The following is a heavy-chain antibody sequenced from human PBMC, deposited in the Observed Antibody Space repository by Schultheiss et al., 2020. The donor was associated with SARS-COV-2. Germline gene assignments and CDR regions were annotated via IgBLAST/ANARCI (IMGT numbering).Heavy chain of an antibody. CDR2: INSDGSAS. D-gene: IGHD2-2*01. V-gene: IGHV3-74*01. Sequence: GGSLRLSCAASGFTFRNYWMHWVRQIPGKGLVWVSRINSDGSASSYADSVKGRFTVTRDNAKNSLFLQINSLRAEDTAVYYCARLYCTRASCPYYHMDVWGKGTTVTVSS. CDR1: GFTFRNYW. CDR3: ARLYCTRASCPYYHMDV. J-gene: IGHJ6*03.